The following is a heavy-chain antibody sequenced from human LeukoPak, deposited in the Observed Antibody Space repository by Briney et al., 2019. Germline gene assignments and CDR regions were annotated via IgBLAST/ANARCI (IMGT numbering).Heavy chain of an antibody. CDR2: IKQDGSEK. J-gene: IGHJ4*02. Sequence: PGGSLRLSCAVSVFTSSSYWMSWVRHAPGKGLEWVANIKQDGSEKYYVDSVKGRFTISRDNAKNSLYLQMSSLRAEDTAVYYCARDHRDIVVVVAATTVYYFDYWGQGTLVTVSS. CDR1: VFTSSSYW. D-gene: IGHD2-15*01. V-gene: IGHV3-7*01. CDR3: ARDHRDIVVVVAATTVYYFDY.